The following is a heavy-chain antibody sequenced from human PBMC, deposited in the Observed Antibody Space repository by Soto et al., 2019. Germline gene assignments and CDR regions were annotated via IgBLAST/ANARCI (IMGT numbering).Heavy chain of an antibody. CDR1: GVDFRGSY. CDR3: AGFKEGKIVGLRWLDP. D-gene: IGHD3-16*02. Sequence: GGSLRLSCVGSGVDFRGSYMNWIRQAPGKGLEWISYISDTGRTIHYADSVKGRFVISRDNSRDSLYLQMNDLRADDTAIYYCAGFKEGKIVGLRWLDPWGQGTRVTVSS. V-gene: IGHV3-11*01. CDR2: ISDTGRTI. J-gene: IGHJ5*02.